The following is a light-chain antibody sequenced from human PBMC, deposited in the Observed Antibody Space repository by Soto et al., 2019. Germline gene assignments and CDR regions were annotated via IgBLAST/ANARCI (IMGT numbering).Light chain of an antibody. CDR2: GAS. Sequence: EIVLTQSPGTLSLSPGERATLSCRASESVTSSYLAWYQQKPGQAPRLLIYGASSRATGIPDRFSGSGSGTDFTLTINRLEPEDFAVYYCQHYGSSRNTFGQGTRLESK. CDR3: QHYGSSRNT. J-gene: IGKJ5*01. CDR1: ESVTSSY. V-gene: IGKV3-20*01.